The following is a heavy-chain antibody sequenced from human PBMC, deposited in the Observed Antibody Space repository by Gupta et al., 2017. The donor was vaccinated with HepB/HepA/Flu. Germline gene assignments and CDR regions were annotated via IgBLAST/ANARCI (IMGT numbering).Heavy chain of an antibody. D-gene: IGHD6-19*01. CDR3: VYRKDPWGDINGWFYFDS. J-gene: IGHJ4*02. CDR1: GFSLSTGGVG. V-gene: IGHV2-5*01. CDR2: IYWNDDK. Sequence: QITLKESGPTLVKPTQTLTLTCTFSGFSLSTGGVGVAWIRQPPGKALEWLALIYWNDDKNYRPSRRSRLTITKDTSKNQVVLTVTNMGPVETDTYYCVYRKDPWGDINGWFYFDSWGQGNLVTVSS.